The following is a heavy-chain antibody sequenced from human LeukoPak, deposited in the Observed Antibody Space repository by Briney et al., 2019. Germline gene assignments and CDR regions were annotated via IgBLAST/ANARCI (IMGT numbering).Heavy chain of an antibody. CDR1: GFTFSSHA. D-gene: IGHD3-10*01. V-gene: IGHV3-23*01. J-gene: IGHJ6*02. CDR2: ITGSGGGT. CDR3: AGGGGSGTYFSGFYYGMDV. Sequence: GGSLRLSCTSSGFTFSSHAMTWVRQAPGKGLEWGSSITGSGGGTFYAASVKGRFTISRENARNSLYLQMNSLRAGDTAVYYCAGGGGSGTYFSGFYYGMDVWGQGTTVTVSS.